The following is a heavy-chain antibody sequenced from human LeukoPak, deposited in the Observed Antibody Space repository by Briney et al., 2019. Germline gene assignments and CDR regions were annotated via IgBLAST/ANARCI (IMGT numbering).Heavy chain of an antibody. CDR3: ARGPPTIVVVITTGDFDS. D-gene: IGHD3-22*01. CDR2: INPNSGGT. Sequence: ASVKVSCKASGYTFTGYYIHWVRQAPGQGLEWMGWINPNSGGTNYAQKFQGRVTMARDTSISTAYMELRRLRSDDRAVYYCARGPPTIVVVITTGDFDSWGQGTLVTVSS. CDR1: GYTFTGYY. V-gene: IGHV1-2*02. J-gene: IGHJ4*02.